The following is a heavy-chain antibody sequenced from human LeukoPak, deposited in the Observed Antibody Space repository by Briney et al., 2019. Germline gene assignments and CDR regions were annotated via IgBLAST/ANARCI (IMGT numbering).Heavy chain of an antibody. CDR2: INAGNGNT. Sequence: ASVKVSCKASGYTFTSYAMHWVRQAPGQRLEWMGWINAGNGNTKYSQKFQGRVTITRDTSASTAYMELSSLRSEDTAVYYCARETLPTIHYYDSSGYPGVYDLWGRGTLVTVSS. CDR1: GYTFTSYA. J-gene: IGHJ2*01. CDR3: ARETLPTIHYYDSSGYPGVYDL. V-gene: IGHV1-3*01. D-gene: IGHD3-22*01.